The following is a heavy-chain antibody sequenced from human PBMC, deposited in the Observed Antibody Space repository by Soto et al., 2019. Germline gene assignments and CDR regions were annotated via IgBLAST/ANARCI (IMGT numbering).Heavy chain of an antibody. V-gene: IGHV3-15*01. CDR1: GFTFSSYA. CDR3: TTTGYSSSWGYYYYMDV. D-gene: IGHD6-13*01. J-gene: IGHJ6*03. CDR2: IKSKTDGGTT. Sequence: GGSLRLSCAASGFTFSSYAMSWVRQAPGKGLEWVGRIKSKTDGGTTDYAAPVKGRFTISRDDSKNTLYLQMNSLKTEDTAVYYCTTTGYSSSWGYYYYMDVWGKGTTVTVSS.